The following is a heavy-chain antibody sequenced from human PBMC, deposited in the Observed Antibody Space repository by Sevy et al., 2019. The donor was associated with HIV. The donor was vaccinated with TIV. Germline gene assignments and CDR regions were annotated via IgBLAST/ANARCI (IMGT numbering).Heavy chain of an antibody. D-gene: IGHD2-8*01. CDR2: IYYSGST. J-gene: IGHJ4*02. V-gene: IGHV4-39*01. CDR1: GGSISSSSYY. Sequence: SETLSLTCTVSGGSISSSSYYWGWIRQPPGKGLEWIGSIYYSGSTYYNPSLKSRVTISVDTSKNQFSLKLSSVTAADTAVYYCARRKNCTNGVCYHFDYWGQGTLVTVSS. CDR3: ARRKNCTNGVCYHFDY.